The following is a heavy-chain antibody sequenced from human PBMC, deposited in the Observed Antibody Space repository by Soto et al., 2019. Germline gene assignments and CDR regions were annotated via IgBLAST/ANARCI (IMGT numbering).Heavy chain of an antibody. CDR3: ARDPCSGGSCYYYYYGMDV. V-gene: IGHV3-21*01. D-gene: IGHD2-15*01. J-gene: IGHJ6*02. CDR2: ISSSSSYI. Sequence: GGSLRLSCAASGFTFSSYSMNWVRQAPGKGLEWVSSISSSSSYIYYADSVKGRFTISRDNAKNSLNLQMNSLRAEDTAVYYCARDPCSGGSCYYYYYGMDVWGQGTTVTVSS. CDR1: GFTFSSYS.